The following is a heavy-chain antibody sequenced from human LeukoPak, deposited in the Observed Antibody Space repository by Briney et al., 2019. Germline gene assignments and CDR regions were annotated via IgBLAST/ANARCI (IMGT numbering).Heavy chain of an antibody. D-gene: IGHD5-18*01. Sequence: AGTLRLSCAASGFTFSNYYMSWIRQPPGKGLEWIGSIYYSGSTYYNPSLKSRVTISVDTSKNQFSLKLSSVTAADTAVYYCARYTAMVLDWFDPWGQGTLVTVSS. V-gene: IGHV4-59*05. CDR3: ARYTAMVLDWFDP. CDR1: GFTFSNYY. CDR2: IYYSGST. J-gene: IGHJ5*02.